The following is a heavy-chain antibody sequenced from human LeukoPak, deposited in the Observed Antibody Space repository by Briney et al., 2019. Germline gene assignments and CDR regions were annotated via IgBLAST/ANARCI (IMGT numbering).Heavy chain of an antibody. V-gene: IGHV1-2*02. CDR1: GYTFTGYY. Sequence: ASVKVSCKASGYTFTGYYMHWVRQAPGQGLEWMGWINPNSGGTNYAQKLQDRVTMTTDTSTSTAYMELRSLRSDDTAVYYCARDRRDIAARFDYWGQGTLVTVSS. D-gene: IGHD6-6*01. J-gene: IGHJ4*02. CDR2: INPNSGGT. CDR3: ARDRRDIAARFDY.